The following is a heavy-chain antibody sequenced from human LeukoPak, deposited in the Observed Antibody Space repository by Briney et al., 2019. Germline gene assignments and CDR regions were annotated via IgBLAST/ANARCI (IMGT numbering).Heavy chain of an antibody. CDR3: TRVGYIDEGIDY. J-gene: IGHJ4*02. Sequence: GGSLRLSCVASGFPFSSYWMTWVRQAPGKGLEWVANIKQDGSKKSYVDSVKGRFTISRDNAKNSLYLQMNSLRAEDTAIYYCTRVGYIDEGIDYWGQGTLVIVSS. D-gene: IGHD5-24*01. CDR2: IKQDGSKK. CDR1: GFPFSSYW. V-gene: IGHV3-7*04.